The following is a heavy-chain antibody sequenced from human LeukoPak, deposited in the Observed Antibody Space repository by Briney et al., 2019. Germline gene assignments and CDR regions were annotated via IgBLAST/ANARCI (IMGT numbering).Heavy chain of an antibody. V-gene: IGHV4-39*01. CDR2: IYYSGST. Sequence: PSETLSLTCTVSGGSISSSSYYWGWIRQPPGKGLEWIGSIYYSGSTYYNPSLKSRVTISVDTSKNQFSLKLSSVTAADTAVYYCARHGSSWYYFDYWGQGTLVTVSS. CDR1: GGSISSSSYY. D-gene: IGHD6-13*01. J-gene: IGHJ4*02. CDR3: ARHGSSWYYFDY.